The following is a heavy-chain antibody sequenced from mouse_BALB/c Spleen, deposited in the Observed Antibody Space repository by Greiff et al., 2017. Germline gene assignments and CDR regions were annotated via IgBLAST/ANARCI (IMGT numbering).Heavy chain of an antibody. CDR1: GYSITSDYA. J-gene: IGHJ3*01. CDR3: ARCLLRGWFAY. CDR2: ISYSGST. Sequence: EVMLVESGPGLVKPSQSLSLTCTVTGYSITSDYAWNWIRQFPGNKLEWMGYISYSGSTSYNPSLKSRISITRDTSKNQFFLQLNSVTTEDTATYYCARCLLRGWFAYWGQGTLVTVSA. D-gene: IGHD2-10*01. V-gene: IGHV3-2*02.